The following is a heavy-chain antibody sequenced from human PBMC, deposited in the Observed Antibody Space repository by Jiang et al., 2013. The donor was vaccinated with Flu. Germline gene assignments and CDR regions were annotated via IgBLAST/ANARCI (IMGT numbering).Heavy chain of an antibody. V-gene: IGHV1-18*01. CDR1: GYTFSNFD. D-gene: IGHD3-16*02. J-gene: IGHJ4*02. CDR2: ISPYTGDT. Sequence: GAEVKKPGASVKVSCKASGYTFSNFDIGWVRQAPGQGLEWMGWISPYTGDTKYSQKFQDRVTMTTDTSTSTAYMELRSLRFDDTAVYYCARAPTYYDYVWGSYRPSHPEYWGQGTLVSVSS. CDR3: ARAPTYYDYVWGSYRPSHPEY.